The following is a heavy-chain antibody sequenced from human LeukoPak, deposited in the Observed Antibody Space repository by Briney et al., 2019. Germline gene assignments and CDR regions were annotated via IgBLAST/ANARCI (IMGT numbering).Heavy chain of an antibody. CDR1: GYTFTGYN. CDR3: ARDERYDSSGYPFDY. D-gene: IGHD3-22*01. V-gene: IGHV1-2*02. CDR2: INPNSGDT. J-gene: IGHJ4*02. Sequence: SVKVSCKASGYTFTGYNMHWVRQAPGQGLEWMGWINPNSGDTNYAQKFQGRVTMTRDTSISTAYMELSRLRSDDTAVYYCARDERYDSSGYPFDYWGQGTLVTVSS.